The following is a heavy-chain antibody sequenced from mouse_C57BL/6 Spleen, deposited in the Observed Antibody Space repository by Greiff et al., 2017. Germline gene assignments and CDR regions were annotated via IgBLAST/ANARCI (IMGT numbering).Heavy chain of an antibody. CDR1: GYTFTDYY. J-gene: IGHJ3*01. Sequence: QVQLQQSGAELVRPGASVKLSCKASGYTFTDYYINWVKQRPGQGLEWIARIYPGSGNTYYNEKFKGKATLTAEKSSSTAYMQLSSLTSEDSTVYFCARAAYYSNPAWFAYWGQGTLVTVSA. V-gene: IGHV1-76*01. D-gene: IGHD2-5*01. CDR2: IYPGSGNT. CDR3: ARAAYYSNPAWFAY.